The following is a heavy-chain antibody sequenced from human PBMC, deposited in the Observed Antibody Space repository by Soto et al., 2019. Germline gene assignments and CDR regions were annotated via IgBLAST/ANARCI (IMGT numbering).Heavy chain of an antibody. CDR2: ISSSSSYI. J-gene: IGHJ6*02. CDR1: GFTFSSYS. Sequence: PGGSLRLSCAASGFTFSSYSMNWVRQAPGKGLEWVSSISSSSSYIYYADSVKGRFTISRDNAKNSLYLQMNSLRAEDTAVYYCARDINEQWLVNYYYYGMDVWGQGTTVTVSS. D-gene: IGHD6-19*01. V-gene: IGHV3-21*01. CDR3: ARDINEQWLVNYYYYGMDV.